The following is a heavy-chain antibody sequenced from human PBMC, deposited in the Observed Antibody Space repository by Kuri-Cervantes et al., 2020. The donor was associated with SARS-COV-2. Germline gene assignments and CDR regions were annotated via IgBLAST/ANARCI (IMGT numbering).Heavy chain of an antibody. CDR2: ISSNGGST. D-gene: IGHD6-19*01. CDR1: GFTFSNAW. V-gene: IGHV3-64D*08. Sequence: GESLKISCAASGFTFSNAWMNWVRQAPGKGLEYVSAISSNGGSTYYADSVKGRFTISRDNSKNTLYLQMSSPRAEDTAVYYCVRSGAVVGTFDYWGQGTLVTVSS. CDR3: VRSGAVVGTFDY. J-gene: IGHJ4*02.